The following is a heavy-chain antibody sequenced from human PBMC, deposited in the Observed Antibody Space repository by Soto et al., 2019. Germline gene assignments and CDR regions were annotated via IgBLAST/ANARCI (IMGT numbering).Heavy chain of an antibody. J-gene: IGHJ5*02. D-gene: IGHD2-15*01. CDR3: ARLVVVSPVANA. CDR2: VFYNGTT. V-gene: IGHV4-39*01. CDR1: GGSINTNNYY. Sequence: LSLTCTVSGGSINTNNYYWGWVRQPPGKGLEWIGSVFYNGTTYYSPSLKSRVTISLAPSRTQFSLKLESVTAADTAVYFCARLVVVSPVANAWGQGTLVTVSS.